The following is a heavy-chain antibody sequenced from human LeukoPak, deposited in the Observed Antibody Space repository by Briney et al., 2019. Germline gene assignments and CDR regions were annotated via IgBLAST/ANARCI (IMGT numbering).Heavy chain of an antibody. CDR2: INPNSGST. Sequence: ASVRASCKTSGYTFTGYYMHCVRQAPGQGLEWMGWINPNSGSTNYTQKFQGRVTMTRDTSISTAYMELNRLRSDDTAVYYCARGQQWLPNSYWGQGTLVPVSS. D-gene: IGHD6-19*01. V-gene: IGHV1-2*02. J-gene: IGHJ4*02. CDR3: ARGQQWLPNSY. CDR1: GYTFTGYY.